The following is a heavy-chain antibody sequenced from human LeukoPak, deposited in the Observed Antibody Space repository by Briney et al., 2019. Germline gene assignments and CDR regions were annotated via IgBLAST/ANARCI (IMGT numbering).Heavy chain of an antibody. CDR3: ATSTRGIAARRAYYFDY. CDR2: IYYGGST. J-gene: IGHJ4*02. V-gene: IGHV4-59*08. Sequence: SETLSLTCTVSGGSISSYYWSWIRQPPGKGLEWIGYIYYGGSTNYNPSLKSRVTISVDTSKNQFSLKLSSVTAADTAVYYCATSTRGIAARRAYYFDYWGQGTLVTVSS. CDR1: GGSISSYY. D-gene: IGHD6-6*01.